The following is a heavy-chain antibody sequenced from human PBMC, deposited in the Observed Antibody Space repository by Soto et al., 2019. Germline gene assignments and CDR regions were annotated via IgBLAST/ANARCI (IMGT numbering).Heavy chain of an antibody. CDR3: AKGLAVVPAAILPNWFDP. D-gene: IGHD2-2*02. CDR1: GFTFSSYG. Sequence: PGGSLRLSCAASGFTFSSYGMHWVRQAPGKGLEWVAVISYDGSNKYYADPVKGRFTISRDNSKNTLYLQMNSLRAEDTAVYYCAKGLAVVPAAILPNWFDPWGQGTLVTVSS. CDR2: ISYDGSNK. J-gene: IGHJ5*02. V-gene: IGHV3-30*18.